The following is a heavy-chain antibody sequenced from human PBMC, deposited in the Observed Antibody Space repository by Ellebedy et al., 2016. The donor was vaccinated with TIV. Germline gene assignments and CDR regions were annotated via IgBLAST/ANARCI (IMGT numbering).Heavy chain of an antibody. CDR3: TKDGSGTMNF. D-gene: IGHD1-1*01. CDR2: MNGDGNER. CDR1: GFTFSDYW. Sequence: GESLKISCAASGFTFSDYWMNWVRQAPGQGLEWVANMNGDGNERYYVDSVEGRFTISRDNTRNSLYLQMNSLRADDTAVYYCTKDGSGTMNFWGQGTLVTVSS. J-gene: IGHJ4*02. V-gene: IGHV3-7*01.